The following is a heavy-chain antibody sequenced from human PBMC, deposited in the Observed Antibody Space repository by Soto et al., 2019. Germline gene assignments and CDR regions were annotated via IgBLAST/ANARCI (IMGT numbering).Heavy chain of an antibody. CDR3: ARDRVVRGVTINWFDP. V-gene: IGHV3-30-3*01. CDR2: ISYDGSNK. J-gene: IGHJ5*02. D-gene: IGHD3-10*01. CDR1: GFTFSSYA. Sequence: GGSLSLSCAASGFTFSSYAMHWVRQAPGKGLEWVAVISYDGSNKYYADSVKGRFTISRDNSKNTLYLQMNSLRAEDTAVYYCARDRVVRGVTINWFDPWGQGTLVTVSS.